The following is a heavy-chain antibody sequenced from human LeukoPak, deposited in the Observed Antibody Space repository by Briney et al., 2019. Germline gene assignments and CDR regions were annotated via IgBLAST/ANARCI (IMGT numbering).Heavy chain of an antibody. CDR1: GYRFSNYW. CDR2: IFPGDSDT. Sequence: GESLKISCKGSGYRFSNYWIGWVRLMPGKGLEWMGIIFPGDSDTRYSPSFQGQVTISADRSISTAYLQWSSLKASDTAMYYCARHSDILTGPGLWGQGTLVTVSS. J-gene: IGHJ4*02. D-gene: IGHD3-9*01. V-gene: IGHV5-51*01. CDR3: ARHSDILTGPGL.